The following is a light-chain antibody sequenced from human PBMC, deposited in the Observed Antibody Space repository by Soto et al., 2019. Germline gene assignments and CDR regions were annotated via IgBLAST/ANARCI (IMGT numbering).Light chain of an antibody. CDR2: DVS. CDR3: SSYTSSSTNV. V-gene: IGLV2-14*01. J-gene: IGLJ1*01. CDR1: SSDFGGYNS. Sequence: QSALTQPASVSGSPGQSITISCTGTSSDFGGYNSVSWYQQHPGKAPKLMIYDVSNRPSGVSNRFSGSKSGNTASLTISVLQAEDEADYYCSSYTSSSTNVFGTRTKLTVL.